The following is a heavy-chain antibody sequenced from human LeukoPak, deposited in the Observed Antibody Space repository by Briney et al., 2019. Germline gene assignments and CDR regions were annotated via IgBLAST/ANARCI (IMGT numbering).Heavy chain of an antibody. D-gene: IGHD2-21*02. CDR1: GFTFSSYA. V-gene: IGHV3-23*01. CDR3: AKVLGWATHIVVVTAIQD. CDR2: ISGSGGST. J-gene: IGHJ4*02. Sequence: GGSLRPSCAASGFTFSSYAMSWVRQAPGKGLEWVSAISGSGGSTYYADSVKGRFTISRDNSKNTLYLQMNSLRAEDTAVYYCAKVLGWATHIVVVTAIQDWGQGTLVTVSS.